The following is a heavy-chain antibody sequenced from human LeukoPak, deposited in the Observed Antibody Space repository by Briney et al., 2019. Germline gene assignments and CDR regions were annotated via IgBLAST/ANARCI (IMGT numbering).Heavy chain of an antibody. Sequence: ASVKVSCKASGGTFSSYAISWVRQAPGQGLEWMGGIIPIFGSANYAQKFQGRVTITTDESTSTAYMELSSLRSEDTAVYYCAREKSLSAWYSSSARNLWFDPWGQGTLVTVSS. D-gene: IGHD6-6*01. CDR1: GGTFSSYA. J-gene: IGHJ5*02. CDR3: AREKSLSAWYSSSARNLWFDP. V-gene: IGHV1-69*05. CDR2: IIPIFGSA.